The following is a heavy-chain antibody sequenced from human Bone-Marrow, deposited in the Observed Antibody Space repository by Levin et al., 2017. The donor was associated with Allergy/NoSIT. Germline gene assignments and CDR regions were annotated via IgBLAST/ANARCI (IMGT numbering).Heavy chain of an antibody. J-gene: IGHJ4*02. D-gene: IGHD4-11*01. Sequence: GGSLRLSCATSGFPFSYHWMTWVRQAPGKGLEWVANINQDGSEKKYLDSVKGRFTISRDAAKSPLSLQMNSLRAEATALSTCPVLYRRNHWGQGTLVTVSS. CDR2: INQDGSEK. V-gene: IGHV3-7*01. CDR3: PVLYRRNH. CDR1: GFPFSYHW.